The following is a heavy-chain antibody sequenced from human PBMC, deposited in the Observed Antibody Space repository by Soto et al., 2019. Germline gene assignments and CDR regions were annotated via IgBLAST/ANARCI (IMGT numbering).Heavy chain of an antibody. Sequence: GASVKVSCKTSGYPFINFYVHWVRQAPGQGLEWLGNINPRADSTVYVPKFEDRVSMTRDTSTSTVYTELSSLTSDDTAMYYCAREFPSTYWFDPWGHGTLVTVSS. CDR3: AREFPSTYWFDP. J-gene: IGHJ5*02. CDR2: INPRADST. D-gene: IGHD3-16*01. V-gene: IGHV1-46*01. CDR1: GYPFINFY.